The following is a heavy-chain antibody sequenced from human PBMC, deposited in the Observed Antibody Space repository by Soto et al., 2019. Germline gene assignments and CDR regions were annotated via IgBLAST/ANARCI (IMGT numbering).Heavy chain of an antibody. V-gene: IGHV1-8*01. D-gene: IGHD3-10*01. J-gene: IGHJ5*02. Sequence: QVQLVQSGAEVKMPGASVKVSCKASGYTFTSHDINWVRQATGQGLEWMGWRNPNSGNTGYGQKFQGRVTMTRNTSTSTAYMELSSLKSDDTAVYYCARGRYAIRGAFIIGELDHWGQGSLVIVSS. CDR2: RNPNSGNT. CDR3: ARGRYAIRGAFIIGELDH. CDR1: GYTFTSHD.